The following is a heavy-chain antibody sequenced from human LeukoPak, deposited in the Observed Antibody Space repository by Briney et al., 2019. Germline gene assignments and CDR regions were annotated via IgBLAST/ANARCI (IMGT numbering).Heavy chain of an antibody. Sequence: GGSLRLSCAASGFTFSSYEMNWVPQAPGKGLEWVSSISSSSSYIYYADSVKGRFTISRDNAKNSLYLQMNSLRAEDTAVYYCARDIGRIQLWSPFDYWGQGTLVTVSS. V-gene: IGHV3-21*01. CDR2: ISSSSSYI. CDR1: GFTFSSYE. CDR3: ARDIGRIQLWSPFDY. D-gene: IGHD5-18*01. J-gene: IGHJ4*02.